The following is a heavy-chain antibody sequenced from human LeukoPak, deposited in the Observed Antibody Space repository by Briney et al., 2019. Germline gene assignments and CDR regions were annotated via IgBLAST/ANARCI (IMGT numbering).Heavy chain of an antibody. Sequence: ASVKVSCKASGYTLSNYGISWVRQAPGQGLEWMGWVNPYNGKTNYAQKFLGRVTMTTDTSTTTAYMDLSSLRSDDTALYYCARTIVTAPAGAFDIWGQGTMVTVSS. J-gene: IGHJ3*02. CDR3: ARTIVTAPAGAFDI. CDR2: VNPYNGKT. CDR1: GYTLSNYG. D-gene: IGHD2-21*02. V-gene: IGHV1-18*01.